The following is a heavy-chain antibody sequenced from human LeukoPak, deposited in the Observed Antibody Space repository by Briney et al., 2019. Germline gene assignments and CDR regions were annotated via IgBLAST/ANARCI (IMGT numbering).Heavy chain of an antibody. Sequence: SETLSLTCTVSGGSISSYYWSWIRQPPGDGLEWIGYIYYSGSTNYNPSLKSRITISVDTSKNQFSLKLSSVTAADTAVYYCARVDNSGWYGPHYHYWGQGTLVTVSS. V-gene: IGHV4-59*01. CDR2: IYYSGST. D-gene: IGHD6-19*01. CDR1: GGSISSYY. J-gene: IGHJ4*02. CDR3: ARVDNSGWYGPHYHY.